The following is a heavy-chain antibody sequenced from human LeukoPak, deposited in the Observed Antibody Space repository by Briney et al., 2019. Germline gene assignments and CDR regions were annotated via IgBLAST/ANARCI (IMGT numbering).Heavy chain of an antibody. CDR3: AGDDVVHPDYMDV. CDR1: GFTFSSYW. CDR2: INSDGSST. D-gene: IGHD2-15*01. V-gene: IGHV3-74*01. J-gene: IGHJ6*03. Sequence: GGSLRLSCAASGFTFSSYWMHWVRQAPGKGLVWVSRINSDGSSTSYADSVKGRFTISRDNAKNTLYLQMNSLGAEDTAVYYCAGDDVVHPDYMDVWGKGTTVTVSS.